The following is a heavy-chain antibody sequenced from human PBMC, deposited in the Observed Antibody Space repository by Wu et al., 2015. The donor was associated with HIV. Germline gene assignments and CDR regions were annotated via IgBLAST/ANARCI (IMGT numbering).Heavy chain of an antibody. Sequence: QVQLVQSGAEVKKPGSSVKVSCKASGGTFSSYAISWVRQAPGQGLEWMGRIIPIFGTANYAQKFQGRVTITADESTSTAYMELSSLRSEDTAVYYCASVTMGAGYSYGWALKYWGQGTLVTVSS. CDR3: ASVTMGAGYSYGWALKY. J-gene: IGHJ4*02. D-gene: IGHD5-18*01. V-gene: IGHV1-69*13. CDR2: IIPIFGTA. CDR1: GGTFSSYA.